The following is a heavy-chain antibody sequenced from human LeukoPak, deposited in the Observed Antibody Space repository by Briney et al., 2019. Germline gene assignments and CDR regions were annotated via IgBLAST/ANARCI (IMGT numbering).Heavy chain of an antibody. D-gene: IGHD2-2*01. J-gene: IGHJ4*02. CDR3: ARSLPPAMFSLDY. CDR2: TYYSGST. Sequence: SGTLSLTCTVSGDSISGYYWSWIRQPPGKRLEWIGYTYYSGSTNYNPSLKTRVTISVDTSKNQFSLKLTSVTAADTAVYYCARSLPPAMFSLDYWGQGTLVTVSS. V-gene: IGHV4-59*01. CDR1: GDSISGYY.